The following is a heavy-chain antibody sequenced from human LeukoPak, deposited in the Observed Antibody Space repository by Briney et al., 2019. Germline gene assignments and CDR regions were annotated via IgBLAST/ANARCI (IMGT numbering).Heavy chain of an antibody. J-gene: IGHJ4*02. Sequence: PGGSLKLSCAASEFTFSSYAMHWVGQAPGKGREWVAVISYDGSNKYYADSVKGRFTISRDNSKNTLYLQMNSLRAEDTAVYYCARADSSPFDYWGQGTLVTVSS. CDR3: ARADSSPFDY. CDR2: ISYDGSNK. V-gene: IGHV3-30-3*01. CDR1: EFTFSSYA. D-gene: IGHD4-11*01.